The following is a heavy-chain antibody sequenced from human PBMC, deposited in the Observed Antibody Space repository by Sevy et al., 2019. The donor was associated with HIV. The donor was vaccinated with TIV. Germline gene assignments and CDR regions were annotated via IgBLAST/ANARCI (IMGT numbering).Heavy chain of an antibody. V-gene: IGHV3-30*18. J-gene: IGHJ6*02. CDR2: ISHDGINE. D-gene: IGHD1-26*01. CDR3: ANAYSGSYSHSYLYALDV. Sequence: GGPRGPSCIGSGFSFIYYAIPWVRRAPGKGLDWVALISHDGINEYYADSVKGRFPISRDNSKNTVYLEMNSLRNEDTAIYFCANAYSGSYSHSYLYALDVWGQGTTVTVSS. CDR1: GFSFIYYA.